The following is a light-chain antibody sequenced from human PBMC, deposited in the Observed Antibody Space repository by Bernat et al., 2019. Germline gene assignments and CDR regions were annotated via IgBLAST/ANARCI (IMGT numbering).Light chain of an antibody. V-gene: IGKV1-5*03. J-gene: IGKJ2*01. CDR3: QQYHTSSPYT. Sequence: IQLTQSPSTLSASVGDRVTMTCRASQSISRWLAWYQQKPGQAPKLLIYKASILETGVPSRFSGSGFGSEFTLTISSLQPDDVASYYCQQYHTSSPYTFGQGTIVEIK. CDR1: QSISRW. CDR2: KAS.